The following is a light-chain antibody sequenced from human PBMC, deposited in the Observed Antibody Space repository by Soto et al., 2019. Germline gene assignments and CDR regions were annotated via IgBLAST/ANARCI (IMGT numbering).Light chain of an antibody. CDR1: QSVSSN. V-gene: IGKV3-15*01. J-gene: IGKJ3*01. Sequence: EIVMTQSPATLSVSPGERATLSCRASQSVSSNLAWYQQKPGQAPRLLIYGASTRATGIPARFSGSGSGTKFTLTISSPQSEDFAVYYCQQYNNWPVTFGPGTKVDIK. CDR2: GAS. CDR3: QQYNNWPVT.